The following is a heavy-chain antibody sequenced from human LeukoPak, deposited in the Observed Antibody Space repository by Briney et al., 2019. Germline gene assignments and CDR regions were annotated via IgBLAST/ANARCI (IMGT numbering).Heavy chain of an antibody. CDR3: ARGGAAVALDY. CDR2: IKQDGSEK. J-gene: IGHJ4*02. D-gene: IGHD6-19*01. V-gene: IGHV3-7*01. CDR1: GFTFGSYW. Sequence: GGSLRLSCAASGFTFGSYWMSWVRQAPGKGLEWVANIKQDGSEKYYVDSVKGRFTISRDNAKNSLYLQMNSLRAEDTAVYYCARGGAAVALDYWGQGTLVTVSS.